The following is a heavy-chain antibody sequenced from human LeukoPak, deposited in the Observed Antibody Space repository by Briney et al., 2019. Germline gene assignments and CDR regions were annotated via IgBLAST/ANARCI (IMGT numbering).Heavy chain of an antibody. CDR3: ASPSGAYGDYFDY. Sequence: SETLSLTCTVSGGSISSSSYYWGWIRQPPGKGLEWIGSIYYSGSTYYNPSLKSRVTISVDTSKNQFSLKLSSVTAAGTAVYYCASPSGAYGDYFDYWGQGTLVTVSS. CDR1: GGSISSSSYY. V-gene: IGHV4-39*01. D-gene: IGHD4-17*01. CDR2: IYYSGST. J-gene: IGHJ4*02.